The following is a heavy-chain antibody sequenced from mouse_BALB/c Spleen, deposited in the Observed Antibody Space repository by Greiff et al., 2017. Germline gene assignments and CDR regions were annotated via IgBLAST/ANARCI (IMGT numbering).Heavy chain of an antibody. D-gene: IGHD2-14*01. CDR2: INPYNDGT. Sequence: LVESGPELVKPGASVKMSCKASGYTFTSYVMHWVKQKPGQGLEWIGYINPYNDGTKYNEKFKGKATLTSDKSSSTAYMELSSLTSEDSAVYYCARSGVRNAMDYWGQGTSVTVSS. CDR3: ARSGVRNAMDY. V-gene: IGHV1-14*01. CDR1: GYTFTSYV. J-gene: IGHJ4*01.